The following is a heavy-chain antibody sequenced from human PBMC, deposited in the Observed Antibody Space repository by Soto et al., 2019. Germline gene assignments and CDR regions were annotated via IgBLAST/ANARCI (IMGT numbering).Heavy chain of an antibody. CDR3: ASKAACGGDCYAFDS. D-gene: IGHD2-21*02. Sequence: QVYLVQSGAEVKKPGSSVKISCKASGGIFSSNTINWARQAAGQGLEWMGGIIPLFGTANYAEKFQGRVTITADKSTKREYMELTSLRSEDTAVYYCASKAACGGDCYAFDSWGQGTLVTVSS. CDR2: IIPLFGTA. J-gene: IGHJ4*02. CDR1: GGIFSSNT. V-gene: IGHV1-69*06.